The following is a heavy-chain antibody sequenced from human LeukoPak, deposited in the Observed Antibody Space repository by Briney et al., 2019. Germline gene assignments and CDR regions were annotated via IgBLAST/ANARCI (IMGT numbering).Heavy chain of an antibody. D-gene: IGHD6-19*01. Sequence: SGGSLRLSCAASGFTFSSYAMSWVRQAPGKGLEWVSAISGSGGSTYYADSVKGRFTISRDNSKNTLYLQMNSLRAEDTAVYYCAKDGSGYSSGWYVVGGDYWGQGTLGTVSS. CDR3: AKDGSGYSSGWYVVGGDY. V-gene: IGHV3-23*01. J-gene: IGHJ4*02. CDR2: ISGSGGST. CDR1: GFTFSSYA.